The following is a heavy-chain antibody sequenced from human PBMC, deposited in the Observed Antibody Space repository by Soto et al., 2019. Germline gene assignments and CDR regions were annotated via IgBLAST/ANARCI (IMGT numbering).Heavy chain of an antibody. D-gene: IGHD1-26*01. CDR3: AKDISGRGSFYYYHGLDV. V-gene: IGHV3-9*01. CDR1: KFTFDDYA. Sequence: ESGGGLVQPGRSLRLSCAASKFTFDDYAMHWVRQAPGKGLEWVSGISWNGGSIGYADSVKARFTISRDNAKNSLYLQMNSLRDEDTALYYCAKDISGRGSFYYYHGLDVWGQGTTVTVSS. CDR2: ISWNGGSI. J-gene: IGHJ6*02.